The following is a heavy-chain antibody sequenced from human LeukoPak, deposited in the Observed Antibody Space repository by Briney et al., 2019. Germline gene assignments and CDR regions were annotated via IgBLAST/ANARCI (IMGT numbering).Heavy chain of an antibody. V-gene: IGHV3-21*01. CDR3: AKGAEGSSDYFDY. J-gene: IGHJ4*02. Sequence: PGGSLRLSCAASGLTFRSYSVNWVRQAPGKGLEWVSSISSSSSYIYYADSVKGRFTISRDNAKNSLYLQMNSLRAEDTAVDYCAKGAEGSSDYFDYWGQGTLVTVSS. CDR1: GLTFRSYS. D-gene: IGHD6-6*01. CDR2: ISSSSSYI.